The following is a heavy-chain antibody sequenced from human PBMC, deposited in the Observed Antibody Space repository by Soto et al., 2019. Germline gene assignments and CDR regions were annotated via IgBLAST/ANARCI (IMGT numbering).Heavy chain of an antibody. D-gene: IGHD1-1*01. V-gene: IGHV4-31*03. J-gene: IGHJ5*02. CDR2: IYYSGST. Sequence: LPYSVSGGSPRSEGYYLCCIRHHQGKGLEWIGYIYYSGSTYFNPSLKSRVTISVDTSKSQFSLKLSSVTAADTAVYYCAISYTTSREANWFDPWGQGTQVTVS. CDR3: AISYTTSREANWFDP. CDR1: GGSPRSEGYY.